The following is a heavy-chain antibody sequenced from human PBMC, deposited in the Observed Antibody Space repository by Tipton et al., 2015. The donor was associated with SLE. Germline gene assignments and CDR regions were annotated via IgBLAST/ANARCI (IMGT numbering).Heavy chain of an antibody. CDR2: IWYDGSNK. V-gene: IGHV3-33*08. Sequence: SLRLSCAASGFTFSSYAMSWVRQAPGKGLEWVAVIWYDGSNKYYADSVKGRFTISRDNSKNTLYLQMSSLRAEDTAVYYCARSKRPVAFDIWGQGTMVTVSS. CDR1: GFTFSSYA. J-gene: IGHJ3*02. CDR3: ARSKRPVAFDI.